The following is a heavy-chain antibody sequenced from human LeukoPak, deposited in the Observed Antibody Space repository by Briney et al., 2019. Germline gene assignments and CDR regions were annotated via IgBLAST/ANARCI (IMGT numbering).Heavy chain of an antibody. V-gene: IGHV4-59*08. CDR2: IYYSGST. D-gene: IGHD7-27*01. CDR3: ARHAANWGSRGYFDY. J-gene: IGHJ4*02. Sequence: SETLSLTCTVSGGSISSYYWSWIRQPPGKGLEWIGYIYYSGSTNYNPSLKSRVTISVDTSKNRFSLKLSSVTAADTAVYYCARHAANWGSRGYFDYWGQGTLVTVSS. CDR1: GGSISSYY.